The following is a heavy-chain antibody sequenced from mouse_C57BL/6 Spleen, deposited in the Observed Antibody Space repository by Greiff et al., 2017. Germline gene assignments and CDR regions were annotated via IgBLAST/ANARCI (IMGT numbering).Heavy chain of an antibody. CDR2: IYPGSGNT. Sequence: LQESGAELVRPGASVKLSCKASGYTFTDYYINWVKQRPGQGLEWIARIYPGSGNTYYNEKFKGKATLTAEKSSSTAYMQLSSLTSEDSAVYFCARSTGYAYAMDYWGQGTSVTVSS. CDR3: ARSTGYAYAMDY. CDR1: GYTFTDYY. D-gene: IGHD2-2*01. J-gene: IGHJ4*01. V-gene: IGHV1-76*01.